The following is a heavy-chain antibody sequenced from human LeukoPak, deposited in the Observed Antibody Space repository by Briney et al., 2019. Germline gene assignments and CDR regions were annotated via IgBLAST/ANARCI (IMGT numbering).Heavy chain of an antibody. Sequence: GRSLRLSCAASGFTFSSYGMHWVRQAPGKGLEWVAVISYDGSNKYYADSVKGRFTISRDNSKNTLYLQMNSLRAEDTAVYYCAKAVEMATINYFDYWGQGTLVTVSS. CDR2: ISYDGSNK. CDR1: GFTFSSYG. CDR3: AKAVEMATINYFDY. V-gene: IGHV3-30*18. D-gene: IGHD5-24*01. J-gene: IGHJ4*02.